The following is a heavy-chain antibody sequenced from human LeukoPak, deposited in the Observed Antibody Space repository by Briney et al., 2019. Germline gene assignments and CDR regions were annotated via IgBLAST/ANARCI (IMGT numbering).Heavy chain of an antibody. CDR2: ISYDGSNK. CDR3: ARDVSFAGESYFDY. CDR1: GFTFSSYA. V-gene: IGHV3-30-3*01. Sequence: HPGRSLRLSCAASGFTFSSYAMHWVRQAPGKGLEWVAVISYDGSNKYYADSVKGRFTISRDNSKNTLYLQTNSLRAEDTAVYYCARDVSFAGESYFDYWGQGTLVTVSS. D-gene: IGHD3-16*01. J-gene: IGHJ4*02.